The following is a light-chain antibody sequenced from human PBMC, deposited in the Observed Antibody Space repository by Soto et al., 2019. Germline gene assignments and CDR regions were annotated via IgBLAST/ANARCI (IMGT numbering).Light chain of an antibody. CDR2: KAS. J-gene: IGKJ1*01. CDR3: QQYNNWPPRT. V-gene: IGKV1-5*03. Sequence: DMQMTQSPSPLSASVGERVTITFPASQSISSWLAWYQQRPGKAPKLLIYKASSLETGVPSRFSGSGSGTAFTLTISSLQSEDFAVYYCQQYNNWPPRTFGQGAKVDIK. CDR1: QSISSW.